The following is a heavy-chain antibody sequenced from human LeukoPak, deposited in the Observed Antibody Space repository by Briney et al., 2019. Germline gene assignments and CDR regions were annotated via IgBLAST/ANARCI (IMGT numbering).Heavy chain of an antibody. CDR3: ARDSESKTKYYYYGMDV. V-gene: IGHV3-33*08. CDR2: IWYDGSNK. CDR1: GFTFSNYA. Sequence: PGGSLRLSCAASGFTFSNYAMHWVRQAPGKGLEWVAVIWYDGSNKYYADSVKGRFTISRDNSKNTLYLQMNSLRAEDTAVYYCARDSESKTKYYYYGMDVWGQGTTVTVSS. J-gene: IGHJ6*02.